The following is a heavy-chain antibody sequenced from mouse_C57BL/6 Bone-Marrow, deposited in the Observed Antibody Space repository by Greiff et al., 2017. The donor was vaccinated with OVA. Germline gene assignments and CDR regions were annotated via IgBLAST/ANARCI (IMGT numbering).Heavy chain of an antibody. V-gene: IGHV1-19*01. J-gene: IGHJ2*01. CDR2: INPYNGGT. CDR1: GYTFTDYY. Sequence: VQLQQSGPVLVKPGASVKMSCKASGYTFTDYYMNWVKQSHGKSLEWIGVINPYNGGTSYNQKFKGKATLTVDKSSSTAYMELNSLTSEDSAVYYCARGPGFFDYWGQGTTLTVSS. CDR3: ARGPGFFDY.